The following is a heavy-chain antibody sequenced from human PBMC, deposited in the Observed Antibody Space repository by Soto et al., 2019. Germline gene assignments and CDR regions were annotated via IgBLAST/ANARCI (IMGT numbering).Heavy chain of an antibody. CDR2: ISYDGSNK. D-gene: IGHD4-17*01. CDR1: GFTFSSYA. J-gene: IGHJ6*02. CDR3: ARATVTTYYYYYGRDV. V-gene: IGHV3-30-3*01. Sequence: QVPLVESGGGVVQPGRSLRLSCAASGFTFSSYAMHWVRQAPGKGLEWVAVISYDGSNKYYADSVKGRFTISRDNSKNTLYLQMNSLRAEDTAVYYCARATVTTYYYYYGRDVWGQGTTITVSS.